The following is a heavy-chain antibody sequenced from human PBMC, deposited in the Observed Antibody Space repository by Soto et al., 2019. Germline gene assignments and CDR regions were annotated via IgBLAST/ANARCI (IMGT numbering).Heavy chain of an antibody. CDR3: AHSQGVNYYYSSGYYGHGAAYDAFDI. D-gene: IGHD3-22*01. Sequence: QITLKESGPTLVKPTQTLTLTCTFSGFSLSTSGVGVGWIRQPPGKALEWLALIYWDDDKRYSPSLKSRLTTTNDTAKNQVLLTMTNMNPVDTATYYCAHSQGVNYYYSSGYYGHGAAYDAFDIWGQGTMVTVSS. J-gene: IGHJ3*02. CDR2: IYWDDDK. CDR1: GFSLSTSGVG. V-gene: IGHV2-5*02.